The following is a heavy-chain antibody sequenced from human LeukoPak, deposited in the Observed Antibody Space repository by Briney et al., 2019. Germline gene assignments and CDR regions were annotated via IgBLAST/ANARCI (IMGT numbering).Heavy chain of an antibody. J-gene: IGHJ4*02. CDR1: GFTFSSYA. CDR2: ISYDGSNK. D-gene: IGHD4-23*01. V-gene: IGHV3-30-3*02. Sequence: GGSLRLSCAASGFTFSSYAMHWVRQAPGKGLEWVAVISYDGSNKYYADSVKGRFTISRDNSKNTLYLQMNSLRAEDTAVYYCAKDDYGGNWDYWGQGTLVTVSS. CDR3: AKDDYGGNWDY.